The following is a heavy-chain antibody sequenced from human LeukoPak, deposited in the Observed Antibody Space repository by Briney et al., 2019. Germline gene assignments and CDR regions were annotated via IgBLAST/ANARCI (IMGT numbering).Heavy chain of an antibody. Sequence: RGSLRLAWAASGFSFSSYPMSWVRQAPGKGPEWVSNIDHSGDNTYYAVSVKGRFTISRDNSKNTLILQMKSLRVEDTALYYCAKDPLSGGLDVWGQGTSVTVSS. D-gene: IGHD3-10*01. J-gene: IGHJ6*02. CDR3: AKDPLSGGLDV. V-gene: IGHV3-23*01. CDR2: IDHSGDNT. CDR1: GFSFSSYP.